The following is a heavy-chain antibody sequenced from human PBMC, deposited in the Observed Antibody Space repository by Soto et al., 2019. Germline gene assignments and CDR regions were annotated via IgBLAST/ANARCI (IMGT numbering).Heavy chain of an antibody. Sequence: WGSIRLSCAASGFTFSNAWMSWVRQAPGNGLEWVGRIKSKTDGGTTDYAAPVKGRFTISRDDSKNTLYLQMNSLKTEDTAVYYCTTDLIVVVVAATWAFDIWGQGTMVTVSS. J-gene: IGHJ3*02. D-gene: IGHD2-15*01. CDR3: TTDLIVVVVAATWAFDI. CDR1: GFTFSNAW. CDR2: IKSKTDGGTT. V-gene: IGHV3-15*01.